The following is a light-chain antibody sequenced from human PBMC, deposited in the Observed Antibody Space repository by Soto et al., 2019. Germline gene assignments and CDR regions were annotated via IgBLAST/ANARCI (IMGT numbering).Light chain of an antibody. CDR3: QQRSDWPST. CDR2: DAS. CDR1: ESVSRY. Sequence: EIVLTQSPATLSLSPGNRATLSCRASESVSRYLAWYQQTPGQAPRLLIYDASSRAAGIPARFSGSGSGTDFTLTITSLEPEDFAVYYCQQRSDWPSTFGGGTKVEIK. J-gene: IGKJ4*01. V-gene: IGKV3-11*01.